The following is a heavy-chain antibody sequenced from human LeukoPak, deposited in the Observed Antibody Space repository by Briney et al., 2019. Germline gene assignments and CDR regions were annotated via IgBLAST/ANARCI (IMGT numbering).Heavy chain of an antibody. CDR2: IYYSGST. J-gene: IGHJ4*02. Sequence: PSETLSLTCTVSGGSISSSSYYWGWIRQPPGKGLEWIGSIYYSGSTYYNPSLKSRVTISVDTSKNQFSLKLSSVTAADTAVYYCARVSRQWLLPDYWGQGTLVTVSS. CDR3: ARVSRQWLLPDY. CDR1: GGSISSSSYY. V-gene: IGHV4-39*07. D-gene: IGHD6-19*01.